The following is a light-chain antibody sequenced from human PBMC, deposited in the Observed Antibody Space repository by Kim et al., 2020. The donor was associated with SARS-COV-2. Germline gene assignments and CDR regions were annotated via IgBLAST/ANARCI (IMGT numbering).Light chain of an antibody. Sequence: DIQLTQSPSSLAASVGDRVTIACRAAQSISRYLNWYQKKPGEAPKLLIYGASNLQSGVPSRFSGSGSATDFTLTISSLQPEDFATYYCQQSYATVLTFGGGTKVDIK. CDR3: QQSYATVLT. CDR1: QSISRY. J-gene: IGKJ4*01. CDR2: GAS. V-gene: IGKV1-39*01.